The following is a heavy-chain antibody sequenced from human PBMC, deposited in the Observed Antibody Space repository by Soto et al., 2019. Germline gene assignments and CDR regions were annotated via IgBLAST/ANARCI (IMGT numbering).Heavy chain of an antibody. D-gene: IGHD3-9*01. J-gene: IGHJ5*02. Sequence: GGSLRLSCSASGFTFSSHAMHWVRQAPGKGLEYVSGISSQGDMTYYADSVKDRFIISRDNSKNTLYLQMSSLRAEDTADYFCVKDRHYGILTGSTRSYLQSWGQGTLVTVSS. V-gene: IGHV3-64D*08. CDR1: GFTFSSHA. CDR2: ISSQGDMT. CDR3: VKDRHYGILTGSTRSYLQS.